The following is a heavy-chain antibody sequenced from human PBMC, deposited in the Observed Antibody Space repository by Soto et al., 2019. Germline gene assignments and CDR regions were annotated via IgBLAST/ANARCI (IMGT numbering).Heavy chain of an antibody. CDR3: AKARCTTSNCYVPDD. CDR2: ISGSGGSP. J-gene: IGHJ4*02. D-gene: IGHD2-8*01. CDR1: GFSFSTYT. Sequence: GGSLRLSCAASGFSFSTYTMSWVRRAPGKGLEWVSAISGSGGSPSYADSVQGRFTISRDNPKKTLYLQMNSLRAEDTAVYYCAKARCTTSNCYVPDDWGQGTRVTVAS. V-gene: IGHV3-23*01.